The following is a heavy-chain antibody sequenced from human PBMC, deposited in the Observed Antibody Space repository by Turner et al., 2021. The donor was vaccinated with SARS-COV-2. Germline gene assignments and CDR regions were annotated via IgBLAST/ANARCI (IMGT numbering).Heavy chain of an antibody. D-gene: IGHD6-13*01. CDR1: GFTFSNYA. CDR2: ISYDGGNK. V-gene: IGHV3-30-3*01. CDR3: ALSPGVYSSSWYYFDY. J-gene: IGHJ4*02. Sequence: QVQLVESGGGVVQPGRSLRLSCAASGFTFSNYAMHWVRQAPGKGLEWVAIISYDGGNKYYADSVKGRFTISRDNSKNTLYLQMNSLRAEDTAVYYCALSPGVYSSSWYYFDYWGQGTLVTVSS.